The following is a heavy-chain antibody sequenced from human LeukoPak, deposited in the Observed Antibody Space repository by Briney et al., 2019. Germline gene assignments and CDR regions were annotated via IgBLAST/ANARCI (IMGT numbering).Heavy chain of an antibody. CDR3: VTDGDKWNDFGY. Sequence: PGGSLRLSCAASGFTFSSYAMNWVRQAPGKGLEWVAIINKDGNDQKYVDSVKGRFTLSRDNAKNSVYLQMNSLRAEDTALYYCVTDGDKWNDFGYWGQGTLVTVSP. D-gene: IGHD1-1*01. CDR2: INKDGNDQ. V-gene: IGHV3-7*01. J-gene: IGHJ4*02. CDR1: GFTFSSYA.